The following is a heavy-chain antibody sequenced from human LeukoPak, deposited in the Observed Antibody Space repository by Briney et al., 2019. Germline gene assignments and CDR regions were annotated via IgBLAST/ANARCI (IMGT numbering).Heavy chain of an antibody. J-gene: IGHJ6*02. Sequence: SVKVSCKASGGTFSSYAISWVRQAPGQGLEWMGRIIPILGIANYAQKFQGRVTITADKSTSTAYMELSSLRSEDTAVYYCAKKWGSSCLDHYLLGIEVRGQGTTVTVSS. D-gene: IGHD6-19*01. CDR3: AKKWGSSCLDHYLLGIEV. CDR2: IIPILGIA. V-gene: IGHV1-69*04. CDR1: GGTFSSYA.